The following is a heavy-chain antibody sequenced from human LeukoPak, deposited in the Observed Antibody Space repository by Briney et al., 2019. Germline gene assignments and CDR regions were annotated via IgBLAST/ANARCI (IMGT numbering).Heavy chain of an antibody. D-gene: IGHD1-26*01. J-gene: IGHJ4*02. V-gene: IGHV3-15*01. Sequence: GGSLRLSCVASGFTLSNARMSWVRQAPGKGLEWVGRIRSKNDGETTDYAAFVKGRFSISRDDSKNTLYLQMNSLEIEDTGVYYCTTDAKMGATTGYWGQGALVTVSS. CDR3: TTDAKMGATTGY. CDR2: IRSKNDGETT. CDR1: GFTLSNAR.